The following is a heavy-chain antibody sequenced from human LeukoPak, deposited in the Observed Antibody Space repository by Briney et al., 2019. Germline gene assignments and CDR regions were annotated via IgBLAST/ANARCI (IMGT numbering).Heavy chain of an antibody. Sequence: PGGSLRLSCAASGFTFSKYWMTWVRQAPGKGLEWVANIKQDGSEKSYVDSVKGRFTISRDNTKNSLYLQMNSLRVEDTAVYYCAKGGPQFFDYWGQGTLVTVSS. J-gene: IGHJ4*02. CDR2: IKQDGSEK. D-gene: IGHD5-24*01. CDR3: AKGGPQFFDY. V-gene: IGHV3-7*03. CDR1: GFTFSKYW.